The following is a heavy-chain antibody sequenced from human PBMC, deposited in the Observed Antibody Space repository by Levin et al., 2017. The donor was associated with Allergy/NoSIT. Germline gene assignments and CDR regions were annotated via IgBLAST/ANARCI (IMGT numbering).Heavy chain of an antibody. CDR3: ARDHTIAAAGYFNY. J-gene: IGHJ4*02. D-gene: IGHD6-13*01. CDR2: LWYDGSNN. V-gene: IGHV3-33*01. CDR1: GFTFSSYG. Sequence: PGGSLRLSCAASGFTFSSYGMHWVRQAPGKGLEWVAVLWYDGSNNYYADSVKGRFTISRDNSRNTLYLQMNSLRADDTAVYYCARDHTIAAAGYFNYWGQGTLVTVSS.